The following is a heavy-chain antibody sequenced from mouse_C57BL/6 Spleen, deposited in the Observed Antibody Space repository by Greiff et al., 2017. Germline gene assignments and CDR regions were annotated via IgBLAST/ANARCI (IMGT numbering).Heavy chain of an antibody. D-gene: IGHD1-1*01. CDR3: ARVTTYYFDY. CDR2: IDPSDSET. CDR1: GYTFTSYW. J-gene: IGHJ2*01. V-gene: IGHV1-52*01. Sequence: QVQLKQPGAELVRPGSSVKLSCKASGYTFTSYWMHWVKQRPIQGLEWIGNIDPSDSETHYNQKFKDKATLTVDKSSSTAYMQLSSLTSEDSAVYYWARVTTYYFDYWGQGTTLTVSS.